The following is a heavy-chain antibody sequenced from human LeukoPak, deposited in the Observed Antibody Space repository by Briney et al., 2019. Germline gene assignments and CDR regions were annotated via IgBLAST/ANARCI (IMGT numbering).Heavy chain of an antibody. CDR1: GVTISNTY. CDR3: ARDHISSGWYVGFDY. V-gene: IGHV3-53*01. Sequence: WESLRLSCATSGVTISNTYVSWVRQGPGKGQEWVSVGYSGGSTYYADSVKGSFTMSKDNSKTTYYLQMNSLRVEDTAVYQCARDHISSGWYVGFDYLGQGTLVTVSS. D-gene: IGHD6-19*01. J-gene: IGHJ4*02. CDR2: GYSGGST.